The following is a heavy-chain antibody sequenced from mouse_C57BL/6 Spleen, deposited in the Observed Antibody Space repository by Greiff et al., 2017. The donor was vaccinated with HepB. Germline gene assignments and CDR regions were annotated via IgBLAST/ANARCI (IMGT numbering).Heavy chain of an antibody. Sequence: QVQLQQSGAELVRPGASVTLSCKASGYTFTDYEMHWVKQTPVHGLEWIGAIDPETGGTAYNQKFKGKAILTADKSSSTAYMELSSLTSEDSAVYYCTRPVYYGSSYDYFDYWGQGTTLTVSS. D-gene: IGHD1-1*01. V-gene: IGHV1-15*01. CDR2: IDPETGGT. CDR1: GYTFTDYE. CDR3: TRPVYYGSSYDYFDY. J-gene: IGHJ2*01.